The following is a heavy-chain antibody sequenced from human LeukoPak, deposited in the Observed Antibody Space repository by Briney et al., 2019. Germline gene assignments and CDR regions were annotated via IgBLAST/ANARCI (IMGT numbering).Heavy chain of an antibody. CDR3: ATACYSSGCQGDAFDI. D-gene: IGHD6-19*01. V-gene: IGHV1-69*13. Sequence: SVKVSCKASGGTFSSYAISWVRQAPGQGLEWMGGIIPIFGTANYAQKFQGRVTITADESTSTAYMELSSLRSEDTAVYYCATACYSSGCQGDAFDIWGQGTMVTVSS. CDR1: GGTFSSYA. CDR2: IIPIFGTA. J-gene: IGHJ3*02.